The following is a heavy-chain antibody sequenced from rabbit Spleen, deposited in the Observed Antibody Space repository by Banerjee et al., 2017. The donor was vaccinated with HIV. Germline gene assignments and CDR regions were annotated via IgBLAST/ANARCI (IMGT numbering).Heavy chain of an antibody. D-gene: IGHD1-1*01. V-gene: IGHV1S40*01. Sequence: QSLEESGGDLVKPGASLTLTCTASGFSFSAGYYMCWVRQAPGKGLEWIACIHGGSRNNIYYASWAKGRLTISKTSSTTVTLQMTSLTAADTATYFCARDLVAVIGWNFYLWGQGTLVTVS. CDR2: IHGGSRNNI. CDR3: ARDLVAVIGWNFYL. J-gene: IGHJ3*01. CDR1: GFSFSAGYY.